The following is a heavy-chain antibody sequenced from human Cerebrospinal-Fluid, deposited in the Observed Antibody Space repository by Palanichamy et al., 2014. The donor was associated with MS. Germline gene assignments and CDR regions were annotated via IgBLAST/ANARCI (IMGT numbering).Heavy chain of an antibody. D-gene: IGHD6-6*01. CDR3: ATLSRRSSSPIDY. CDR2: IYAGGST. V-gene: IGHV3-66*02. Sequence: VQLVVSGGGLVQPGGSLRLSCAASEFGDKNNYMSWVRQAPGKGLEWVSIIYAGGSTYYADSVKGRFTIARDNPKNTVFLQMNSLRPDDTGVYYCATLSRRSSSPIDYWGQGTLVSVSS. CDR1: EFGDKNNY. J-gene: IGHJ4*02.